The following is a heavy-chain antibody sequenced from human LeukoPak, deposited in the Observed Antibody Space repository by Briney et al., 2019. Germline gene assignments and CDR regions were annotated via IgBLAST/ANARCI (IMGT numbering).Heavy chain of an antibody. J-gene: IGHJ4*02. CDR1: GFTFSSYS. D-gene: IGHD3-10*01. CDR2: ISGSSSPI. CDR3: ARVSGSYYFDY. V-gene: IGHV3-48*02. Sequence: GGSLRLSCAASGFTFSSYSMTWVRQAPGKGLEWVSYISGSSSPIYYADSVQGRVTISRDNAKDSLYLQMTSLRDEDTAVYYCARVSGSYYFDYWGQGTLVTVSP.